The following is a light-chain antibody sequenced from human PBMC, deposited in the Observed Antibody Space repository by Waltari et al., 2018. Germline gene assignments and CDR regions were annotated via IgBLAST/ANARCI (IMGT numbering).Light chain of an antibody. J-gene: IGLJ2*01. V-gene: IGLV3-21*02. CDR1: NIGSQN. CDR2: DVS. Sequence: SYVLTQPPSVSVAPGQTARITCEANNIGSQNVHWYQQKPGQAPVLVVDDVSDRHSGVPERFSGSTSGNTATPTINRGEVGDEADYYCQVWNYGHLGVFGGGTKLTVL. CDR3: QVWNYGHLGV.